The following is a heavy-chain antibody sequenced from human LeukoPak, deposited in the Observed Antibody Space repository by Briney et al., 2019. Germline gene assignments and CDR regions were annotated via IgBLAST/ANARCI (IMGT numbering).Heavy chain of an antibody. Sequence: HGGSSQRLCNGSGCFIGTFWIGSVRQLSGRGLVWMGSIYPGDSETRYSPSFQGQVTISADKSISTAYLQWSSLKASDTAIYYCARGWNYFDYWGQGALVTVSS. J-gene: IGHJ4*02. CDR3: ARGWNYFDY. D-gene: IGHD1-1*01. V-gene: IGHV5-51*01. CDR2: IYPGDSET. CDR1: GCFIGTFW.